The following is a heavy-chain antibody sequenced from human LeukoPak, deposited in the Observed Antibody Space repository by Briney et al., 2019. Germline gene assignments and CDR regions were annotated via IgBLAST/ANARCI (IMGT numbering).Heavy chain of an antibody. V-gene: IGHV3-11*01. Sequence: GGSLRLSCAASGFTFSDHYMGWIRQAPGKGLQYVADIDGSDTTINYVDSVKGRFTISRDKSKTTLFLQMNSLRVEDTAVYYCASKFGESYYYYYGLDVWGQGTTVTVSS. J-gene: IGHJ6*02. CDR1: GFTFSDHY. CDR2: IDGSDTTI. D-gene: IGHD3-10*01. CDR3: ASKFGESYYYYYGLDV.